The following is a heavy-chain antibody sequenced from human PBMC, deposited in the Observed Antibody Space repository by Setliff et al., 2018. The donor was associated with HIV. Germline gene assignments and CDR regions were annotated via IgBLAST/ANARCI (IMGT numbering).Heavy chain of an antibody. J-gene: IGHJ3*01. V-gene: IGHV5-51*01. CDR2: IYPGDSDT. CDR3: ARQPSGFLNPKDSFDF. Sequence: GESLKISCKASGYNFANYWIGWERQRPGKGLEWMGIIYPGDSDTKYSPSFQGQVSISADKSTSTAFLQWISLKASDTATYYCARQPSGFLNPKDSFDFWGQGTRVTVSS. CDR1: GYNFANYW.